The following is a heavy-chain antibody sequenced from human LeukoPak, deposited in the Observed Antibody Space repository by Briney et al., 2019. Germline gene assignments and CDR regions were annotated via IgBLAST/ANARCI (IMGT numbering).Heavy chain of an antibody. CDR1: GGTFSSYA. CDR2: IIPIFGTA. CDR3: AREALGDIVVVVAATPDAFDI. J-gene: IGHJ3*02. D-gene: IGHD2-15*01. Sequence: SVKVSCKASGGTFSSYAISGVRQAPGQGLEWMGRIIPIFGTANYAQKFQGRVTITTDESTSTAYMELSSLRSEDTAVYYCAREALGDIVVVVAATPDAFDIWGQGTMVTVSS. V-gene: IGHV1-69*05.